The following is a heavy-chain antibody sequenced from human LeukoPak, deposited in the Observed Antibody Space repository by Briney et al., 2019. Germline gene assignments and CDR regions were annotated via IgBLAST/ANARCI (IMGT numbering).Heavy chain of an antibody. CDR3: AGGGDGVYNSYYMDV. CDR1: GFTFSSYW. Sequence: GGSLRLSCAASGFTFSSYWMHWVRQTPGKGLVWVSRINSDGSSTSYADSVKGRFTISRDNAQNTLYLQMNSLRAEDTAVYYCAGGGDGVYNSYYMDVWGKGTTVTVSS. D-gene: IGHD3-10*01. J-gene: IGHJ6*03. V-gene: IGHV3-74*01. CDR2: INSDGSST.